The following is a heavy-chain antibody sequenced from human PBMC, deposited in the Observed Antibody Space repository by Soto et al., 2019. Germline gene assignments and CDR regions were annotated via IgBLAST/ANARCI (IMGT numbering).Heavy chain of an antibody. CDR3: ARESRIAAAGYLLYYYGMDV. CDR2: IYYSGST. V-gene: IGHV4-61*01. D-gene: IGHD6-13*01. Sequence: QVQLQESGPGLVKPSETLSLTCTVSGGSVSSGSYYWSWIRQPPGKGLEWIGYIYYSGSTNYNPSLKSRVTISVDTSKNQFSLKLSSVTAADTAVYYCARESRIAAAGYLLYYYGMDVWGQGTTVTVSS. CDR1: GGSVSSGSYY. J-gene: IGHJ6*02.